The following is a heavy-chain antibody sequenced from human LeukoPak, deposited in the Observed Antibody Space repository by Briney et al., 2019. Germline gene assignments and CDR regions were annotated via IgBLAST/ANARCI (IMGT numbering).Heavy chain of an antibody. V-gene: IGHV4-39*01. CDR1: GGSISRSYYY. CDR2: VYYSGKT. J-gene: IGHJ5*02. D-gene: IGHD6-19*01. CDR3: ARHEHKAVAGDT. Sequence: SETLSLTCTVSGGSISRSYYYWGWIRRPPGKGLEWVGSVYYSGKTFYSPSLESRVTISVDTSKNHFSLRLISVTAADTAMYYCARHEHKAVAGDTWGQGTLVTVSS.